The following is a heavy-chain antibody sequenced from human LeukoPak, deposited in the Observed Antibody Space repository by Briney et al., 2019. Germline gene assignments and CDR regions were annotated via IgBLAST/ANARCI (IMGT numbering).Heavy chain of an antibody. V-gene: IGHV3-30*18. J-gene: IGHJ6*04. CDR1: GFTFSSYG. CDR3: AKDVRYGSGFVYYGMDV. CDR2: ISYDGSNK. D-gene: IGHD3-10*01. Sequence: GGSLRLSCAASGFTFSSYGMHWVRQAPGKGLEWVAVISYDGSNKYYADSVKGRFTISRDNSKNTLYLQMNSLRAEDTAVYYCAKDVRYGSGFVYYGMDVWDKGTTVTVSS.